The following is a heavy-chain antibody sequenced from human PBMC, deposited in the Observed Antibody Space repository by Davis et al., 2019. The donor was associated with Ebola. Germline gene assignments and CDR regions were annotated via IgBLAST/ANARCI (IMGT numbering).Heavy chain of an antibody. Sequence: SETLSLTCNVSGASITSGYFSWSWVRQPAGKGLEWIGHIYTSGSTKYNSSLESRVTISLDTSKNQFSLRLTSVTAADTAVYYCARARESVRSYYYYYWDVWGKGTTVTVSS. J-gene: IGHJ6*03. CDR1: GASITSGYFS. V-gene: IGHV4-61*09. D-gene: IGHD4-17*01. CDR2: IYTSGST. CDR3: ARARESVRSYYYYYWDV.